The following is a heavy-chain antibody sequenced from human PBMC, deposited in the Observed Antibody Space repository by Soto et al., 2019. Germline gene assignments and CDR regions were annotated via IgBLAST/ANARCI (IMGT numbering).Heavy chain of an antibody. CDR1: GYSFTSYW. D-gene: IGHD6-19*01. Sequence: GESLKISCKGSGYSFTSYWISWVRQMPGKGLEWMGRIDPSDSYTNYSPSFQGHVTISADKSISTAYLQWSSLKASDTAMYYCARRKQWLGRNYYYYYGMDVWGQGTTVTVSS. CDR2: IDPSDSYT. CDR3: ARRKQWLGRNYYYYYGMDV. J-gene: IGHJ6*02. V-gene: IGHV5-10-1*01.